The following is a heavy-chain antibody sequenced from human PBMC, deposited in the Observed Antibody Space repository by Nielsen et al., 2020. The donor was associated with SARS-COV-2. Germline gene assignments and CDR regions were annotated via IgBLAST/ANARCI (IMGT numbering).Heavy chain of an antibody. CDR3: ARGGRCSGGSCYDGPFAFDI. Sequence: WVRQAPGQGLEWMGGIIPIFGTANYAQKFQGRVTITADKSTSTAYMELSSLRSEDTAVYYCARGGRCSGGSCYDGPFAFDIWGQGTMVTVS. D-gene: IGHD2-15*01. J-gene: IGHJ3*02. CDR2: IIPIFGTA. V-gene: IGHV1-69*06.